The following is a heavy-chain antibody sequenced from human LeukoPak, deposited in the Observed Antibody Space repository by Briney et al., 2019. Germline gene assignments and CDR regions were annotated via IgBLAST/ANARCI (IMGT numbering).Heavy chain of an antibody. Sequence: SETLSLTCTVSGGSISSYYWSWIRQPPGKGLEWIGYIYYSGSTNYNPSLKSRVTISVDTSKNQFSLKLSSVTAADTAVYYCARVDKGYYYGSGSYYNVRTNYYYYMDVWGKGTTVTVSS. CDR3: ARVDKGYYYGSGSYYNVRTNYYYYMDV. CDR1: GGSISSYY. D-gene: IGHD3-10*01. CDR2: IYYSGST. V-gene: IGHV4-59*12. J-gene: IGHJ6*03.